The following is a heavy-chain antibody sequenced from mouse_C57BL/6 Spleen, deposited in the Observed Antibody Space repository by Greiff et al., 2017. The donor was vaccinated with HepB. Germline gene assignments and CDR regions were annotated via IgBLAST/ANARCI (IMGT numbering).Heavy chain of an antibody. CDR2: IYPGDGDT. V-gene: IGHV1-82*01. J-gene: IGHJ3*01. CDR1: GYAFSSSW. Sequence: QVQLKESGPELVKPGASVKISCKASGYAFSSSWMNWVKQRPGKGLEWIGRIYPGDGDTNYNGKFKGKATLTADKSSSTAYMQRSSLTSEDSAVYFCARDPYYGSSPGAYWGQGTLVTVSA. D-gene: IGHD1-1*01. CDR3: ARDPYYGSSPGAY.